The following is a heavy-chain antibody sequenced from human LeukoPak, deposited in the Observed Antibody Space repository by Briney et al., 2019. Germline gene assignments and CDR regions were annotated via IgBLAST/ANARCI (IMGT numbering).Heavy chain of an antibody. D-gene: IGHD3/OR15-3a*01. CDR2: IYYRGDI. CDR3: ATNKDWAEAD. Sequence: SETLSLTFSVSDGSIRTYYWSWSRQSPGQGLEWIGIIYYRGDINYNPSLKSRVIISIDTSKNQFSLKVTSLTAADTAVYYCATNKDWAEADWGQGTLVIVSS. V-gene: IGHV4-59*03. J-gene: IGHJ4*02. CDR1: DGSIRTYY.